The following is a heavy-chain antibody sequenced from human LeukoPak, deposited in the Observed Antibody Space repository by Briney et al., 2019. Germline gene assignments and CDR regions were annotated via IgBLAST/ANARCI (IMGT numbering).Heavy chain of an antibody. CDR1: GYTFTGYY. V-gene: IGHV1-2*04. Sequence: GASVKVSCKASGYTFTGYYMHWVRQAPGQGLEWMGWINPNSGGTNYAQKFQGWVTMARDTSISTAYMELSSLRSEDTAVYYCARGPWGGKYCSSTSCYNGYYYYYMDVWGKGTTVTVSS. D-gene: IGHD2-2*02. CDR3: ARGPWGGKYCSSTSCYNGYYYYYMDV. J-gene: IGHJ6*03. CDR2: INPNSGGT.